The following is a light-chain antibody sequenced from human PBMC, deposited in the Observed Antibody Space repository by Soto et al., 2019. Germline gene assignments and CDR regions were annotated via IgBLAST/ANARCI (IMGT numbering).Light chain of an antibody. CDR2: KIS. CDR1: QSLVHSNGNTY. J-gene: IGKJ3*01. V-gene: IGKV2-24*01. CDR3: MQAAQFPLT. Sequence: VMTQTPLCSPVTLGQPASISCMSIQSLVHSNGNTYLNWLHQTPGQPQRLLIYKISNRFSGVPDRIRGSGAGTDFTLHISMVEADDVAVYYCMQAAQFPLTFGPGTKVDIK.